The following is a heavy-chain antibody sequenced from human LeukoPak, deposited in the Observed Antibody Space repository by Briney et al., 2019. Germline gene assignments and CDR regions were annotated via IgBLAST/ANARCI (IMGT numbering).Heavy chain of an antibody. J-gene: IGHJ3*02. CDR1: GFTFDEYG. CDR3: VRDFKTFAFDI. V-gene: IGHV3-20*04. CDR2: INWNGGST. Sequence: GGSLRLSCAASGFTFDEYGMSWVRQAPGKGLEWVSGINWNGGSTGYADSVKGRFTISRDNAKNSLYLQMNSLRAEDTAWYYRVRDFKTFAFDIWGQGTMVTVSS.